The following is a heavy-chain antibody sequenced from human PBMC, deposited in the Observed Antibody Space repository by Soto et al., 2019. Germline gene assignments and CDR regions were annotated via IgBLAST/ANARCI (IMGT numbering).Heavy chain of an antibody. CDR1: GFTFSNAW. Sequence: GGSLRLSCAASGFTFSNAWMSWVRQAPGKGLEWVGRIKSKTDGGTTDYAAPAKGRFTISRDDSKNTLYLQMNSLKTEDTAVYYCTTDPPRITIFGVVIIDNWFDPWGQGTLVTVSS. CDR2: IKSKTDGGTT. V-gene: IGHV3-15*01. D-gene: IGHD3-3*01. CDR3: TTDPPRITIFGVVIIDNWFDP. J-gene: IGHJ5*02.